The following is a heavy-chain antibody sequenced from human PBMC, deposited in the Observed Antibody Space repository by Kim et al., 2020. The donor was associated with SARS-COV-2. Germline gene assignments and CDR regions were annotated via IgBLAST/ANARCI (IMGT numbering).Heavy chain of an antibody. Sequence: SETLSLTCAVSGGSISSSNWWSWVRQPPGKGLEWIGEIYHSGSTNYNPSLKSRVTISVDKSKNQFSLKLSSVTAADTAVYYCARERWLRWEVYYYGMDVWGQGTTVTVSS. D-gene: IGHD5-12*01. J-gene: IGHJ6*02. CDR3: ARERWLRWEVYYYGMDV. V-gene: IGHV4-4*02. CDR2: IYHSGST. CDR1: GGSISSSNW.